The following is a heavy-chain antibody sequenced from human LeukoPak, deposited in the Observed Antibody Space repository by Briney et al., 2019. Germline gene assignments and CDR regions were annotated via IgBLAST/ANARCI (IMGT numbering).Heavy chain of an antibody. CDR1: GFTFTSYS. Sequence: PGRSPRLSCAASGFTFTSYSINWVRQAPGKGLEWVSSISSGGSYINYADSVKGRFTISRDNAKNSLYLQMNSLRVEDTAVYYCARGSFFGYWGQGTLVTVSS. V-gene: IGHV3-21*01. D-gene: IGHD2-15*01. J-gene: IGHJ4*02. CDR2: ISSGGSYI. CDR3: ARGSFFGY.